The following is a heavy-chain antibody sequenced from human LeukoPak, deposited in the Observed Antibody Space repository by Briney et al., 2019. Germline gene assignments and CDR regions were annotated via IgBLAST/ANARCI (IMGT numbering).Heavy chain of an antibody. CDR1: GFNYSSYT. D-gene: IGHD3-22*01. CDR2: ISASRGIT. CDR3: ARSLYYDSSGYYYGLKPFDY. Sequence: GGSLRLSCAASGFNYSSYTMNWVRQAPGMGLEWLSYISASRGITYYADSVKGRFTISRDNAKNSLYLQMNSLRAEDTAVYYCARSLYYDSSGYYYGLKPFDYWGQGTLVTVSS. J-gene: IGHJ4*02. V-gene: IGHV3-48*01.